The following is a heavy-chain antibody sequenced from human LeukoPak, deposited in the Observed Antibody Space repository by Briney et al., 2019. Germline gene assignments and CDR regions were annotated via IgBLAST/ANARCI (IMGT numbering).Heavy chain of an antibody. CDR2: MSYDGTNK. CDR1: GGSISSGG. Sequence: LSLTCTVSGGSISSGGYYWSWIRQHPGKGLEWAASMSYDGTNKVFADSVKGRFAISRDSSKNTLYLQMNSLRTEDTAVYFCARDGGLPGYSYGLAYYFDSWGQGALVTVSS. V-gene: IGHV3-30*09. D-gene: IGHD5-18*01. J-gene: IGHJ4*02. CDR3: ARDGGLPGYSYGLAYYFDS.